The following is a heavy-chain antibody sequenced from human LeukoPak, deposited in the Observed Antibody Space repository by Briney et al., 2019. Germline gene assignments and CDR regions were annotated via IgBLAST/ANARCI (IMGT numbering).Heavy chain of an antibody. Sequence: PGGSLRLSCAASGFTFSSSSMSWVRQAPGKGLEWVANINQDGSEKYYVDSVKGRFTVSRDNAKNSLYLQMNGLRAGDTAIYYCAREVVAAVYFDFWGQGTLVTVSS. CDR3: AREVVAAVYFDF. CDR2: INQDGSEK. D-gene: IGHD2-15*01. V-gene: IGHV3-7*01. J-gene: IGHJ4*02. CDR1: GFTFSSSS.